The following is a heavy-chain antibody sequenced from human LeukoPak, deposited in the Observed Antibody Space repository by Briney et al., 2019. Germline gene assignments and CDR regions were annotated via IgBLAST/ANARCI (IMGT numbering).Heavy chain of an antibody. V-gene: IGHV3-23*01. D-gene: IGHD5-18*01. CDR3: AKSRAGYRYGKFDY. CDR2: ASGLDDST. Sequence: PGGSLRLSCAVSGFTFSSYSMSWVRQAPGKGLEWVSGASGLDDSTYYADSVKGRFTISRDNSNNTLYLQMNSLRAEDTAVYYCAKSRAGYRYGKFDYWGQGTLVTVSS. CDR1: GFTFSSYS. J-gene: IGHJ4*02.